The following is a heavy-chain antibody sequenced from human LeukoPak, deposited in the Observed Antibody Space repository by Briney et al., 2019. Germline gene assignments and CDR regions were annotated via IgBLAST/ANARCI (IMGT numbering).Heavy chain of an antibody. CDR3: TRNTVTVHFDY. J-gene: IGHJ4*02. CDR1: GFTFDDYA. V-gene: IGHV3-49*03. Sequence: PGGSLRLSCSASGFTFDDYAVSWFRQAPCKGLEWAGFIRSKAFGGTPEYAASVRGRITISRDDSKSIAYLQINSLKTEDTAVYYCTRNTVTVHFDYWSQGTLVTVSS. D-gene: IGHD4-17*01. CDR2: IRSKAFGGTP.